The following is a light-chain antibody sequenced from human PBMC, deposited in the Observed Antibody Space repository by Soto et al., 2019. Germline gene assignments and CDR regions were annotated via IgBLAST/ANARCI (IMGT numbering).Light chain of an antibody. Sequence: DIVMTQSPDSLAVSLGERATINCKSSQTILYSSNNKNYLAWFQQKPGQPPKLLIYWASTRQSGVPDRFSGSGSGTDFTLTISSLQAEGVAVYYCQQYYDTPSTFGQGTKLEI. CDR1: QTILYSSNNKNY. J-gene: IGKJ2*02. CDR2: WAS. V-gene: IGKV4-1*01. CDR3: QQYYDTPST.